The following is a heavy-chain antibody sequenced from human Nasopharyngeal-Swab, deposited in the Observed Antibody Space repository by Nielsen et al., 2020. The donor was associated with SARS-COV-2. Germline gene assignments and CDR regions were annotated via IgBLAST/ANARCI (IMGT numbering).Heavy chain of an antibody. CDR1: GVTFSSSA. J-gene: IGHJ4*02. D-gene: IGHD2-2*01. CDR2: IRSKANSYAT. CDR3: TRRAGYCSSTSCRGGDY. Sequence: GGSMRLSCAASGVTFSSSAMQWVRQASGEGLEWGGRIRSKANSYATAYAAAVKGRFTISRDGSKNTTYLQMNSLTTEDTAVYYCTRRAGYCSSTSCRGGDYWGQGTLVTVSS. V-gene: IGHV3-73*01.